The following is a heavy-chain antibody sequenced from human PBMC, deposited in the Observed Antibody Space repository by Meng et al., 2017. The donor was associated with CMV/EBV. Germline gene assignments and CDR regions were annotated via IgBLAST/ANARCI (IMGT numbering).Heavy chain of an antibody. D-gene: IGHD3-9*01. CDR3: AKDISPYYDILTGYQY. CDR2: ISSSSSTI. Sequence: GGSLRLSCAASGFTFSSYSMNWVRQAPGKGLEWVSYISSSSSTIYYADSVKGRFTISRDNAKNSLYLQMNSLRAEDTAVYYCAKDISPYYDILTGYQYWGQGTLVTVSS. CDR1: GFTFSSYS. J-gene: IGHJ4*02. V-gene: IGHV3-48*04.